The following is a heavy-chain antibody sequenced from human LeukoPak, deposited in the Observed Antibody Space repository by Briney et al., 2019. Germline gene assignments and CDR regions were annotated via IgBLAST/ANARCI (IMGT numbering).Heavy chain of an antibody. J-gene: IGHJ4*02. CDR3: ARSVFDSGGYYTDY. V-gene: IGHV2-70*11. CDR1: AFSLSTSGMC. D-gene: IGHD3-10*01. CDR2: IDWEDGK. Sequence: ESGPTLVNPTQTLTLTCTVSAFSLSTSGMCVTWIRQPPGEALEWLARIDWEDGKYSSTSLKTRLPISKDTSKNQVVLTITHMDPVDTATSYCARSVFDSGGYYTDYWGQGTLVTVSS.